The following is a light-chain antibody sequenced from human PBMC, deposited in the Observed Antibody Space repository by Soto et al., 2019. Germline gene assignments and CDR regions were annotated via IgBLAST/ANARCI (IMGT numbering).Light chain of an antibody. CDR2: EAS. J-gene: IGKJ1*01. V-gene: IGKV1-5*01. CDR3: QQSKTKLWT. Sequence: DILMTQSPSTLSASVGDRVNITCRASESISVWLAWYQQKPGKATKLLIYEASILESGVPSRFSGTGSGTEFTLTISSLQPNDFATYYCQQSKTKLWTFGQGTKV. CDR1: ESISVW.